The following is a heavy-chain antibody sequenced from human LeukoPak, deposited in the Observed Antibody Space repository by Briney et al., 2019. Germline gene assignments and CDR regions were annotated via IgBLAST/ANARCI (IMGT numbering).Heavy chain of an antibody. CDR2: IIPILGIA. J-gene: IGHJ4*02. CDR3: ARDAHASYGDPPDY. Sequence: SVKVSCKASGGTFSSYAISWVRQAPGQGLEWMGRIIPILGIANYAQKFQGRVTITADNSTSTAYMELSSLRSEDTAVYYCARDAHASYGDPPDYWGQGTLVTVSS. CDR1: GGTFSSYA. D-gene: IGHD4-17*01. V-gene: IGHV1-69*04.